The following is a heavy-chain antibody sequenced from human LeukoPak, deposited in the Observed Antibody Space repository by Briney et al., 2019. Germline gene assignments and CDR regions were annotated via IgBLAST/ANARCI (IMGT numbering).Heavy chain of an antibody. Sequence: PGGSLRLSCAASGFTFSSYGMHWVRQAPGKGLEWVAFIRYDGSNKYYADSVKGRFTISRDNSKNTLYLQMNSLRAEDTAVYYCANGLPQQRGEAPFDYWGQGTLVTVSS. CDR2: IRYDGSNK. J-gene: IGHJ4*02. D-gene: IGHD6-13*01. CDR3: ANGLPQQRGEAPFDY. V-gene: IGHV3-30*02. CDR1: GFTFSSYG.